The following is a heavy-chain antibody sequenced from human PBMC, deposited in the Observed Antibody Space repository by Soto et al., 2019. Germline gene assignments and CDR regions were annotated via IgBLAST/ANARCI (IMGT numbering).Heavy chain of an antibody. CDR1: GFTFSNAW. D-gene: IGHD3-10*01. V-gene: IGHV3-15*01. CDR2: IKSKTDGGTT. CDR3: TNQGNGSGSYYLENWFDP. J-gene: IGHJ5*02. Sequence: GGSLRLSCAASGFTFSNAWMSWVRQAPGKGLEWVGRIKSKTDGGTTDYAAPVKGRFTISRDDSKNTLYLQMNSLKTEDTAVYYCTNQGNGSGSYYLENWFDPWGQGTLVTVSS.